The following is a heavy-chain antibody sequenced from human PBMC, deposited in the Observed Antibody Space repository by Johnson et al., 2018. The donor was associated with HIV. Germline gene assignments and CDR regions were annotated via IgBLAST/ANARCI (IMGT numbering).Heavy chain of an antibody. J-gene: IGHJ3*01. CDR2: ISWNSGSV. CDR1: GFSFNDYV. V-gene: IGHV3-9*01. CDR3: AKATAGYHGSGSYYNDAFDV. Sequence: VQLVESGGGVVQPVRSLRLSCAASGFSFNDYVMHWVRQAPGKGLQWVSGISWNSGSVDYADSVKGRFTISRDNSKNTVYLQMNSLRDDDTAVYYCAKATAGYHGSGSYYNDAFDVWGQGTMVTVSS. D-gene: IGHD3-10*01.